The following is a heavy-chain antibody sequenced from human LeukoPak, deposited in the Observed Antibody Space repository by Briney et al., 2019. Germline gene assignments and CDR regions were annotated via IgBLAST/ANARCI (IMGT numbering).Heavy chain of an antibody. Sequence: GGSLRLSCAASGFTFSIYAMSWVRQAPGKGLKWVSSISGSGRNTYYADSVKGRFTISRDNSKNTLHLQMNSLRAEDTAVYYCARDIGYSYGYEVNWFDPWGQGTLVTVSS. CDR2: ISGSGRNT. J-gene: IGHJ5*02. CDR3: ARDIGYSYGYEVNWFDP. V-gene: IGHV3-23*01. CDR1: GFTFSIYA. D-gene: IGHD5-18*01.